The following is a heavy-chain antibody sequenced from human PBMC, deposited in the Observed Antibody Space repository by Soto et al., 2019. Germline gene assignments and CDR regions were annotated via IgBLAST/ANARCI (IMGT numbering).Heavy chain of an antibody. CDR1: GFAFSTYA. J-gene: IGHJ5*02. CDR3: TRDASRDSSARGWFDP. D-gene: IGHD6-13*01. Sequence: GGSLRLSCAASGFAFSTYAMTWVRQAPGKGLEWVSVISGSGGSSYYAASVKGRFTISRDNSKNTVYLQMNSLRAEDTAVYYCTRDASRDSSARGWFDPWGPGTLVTVSS. CDR2: ISGSGGSS. V-gene: IGHV3-23*01.